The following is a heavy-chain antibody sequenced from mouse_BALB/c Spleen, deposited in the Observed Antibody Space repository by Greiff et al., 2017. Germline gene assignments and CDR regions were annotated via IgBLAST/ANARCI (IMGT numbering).Heavy chain of an antibody. CDR1: GFTFSSYA. D-gene: IGHD4-1*01. CDR2: ISSGGST. CDR3: AREGLDWGYAMDY. Sequence: EVMLVESGGGLVKPGGSLKLSCAASGFTFSSYAMSWVRQTPEKRLEWVASISSGGSTYYPDSVKGRFTISRDNARNILYLQMSSLRSEDTAMYYCAREGLDWGYAMDYWGQGTSVTVSS. V-gene: IGHV5-6-5*01. J-gene: IGHJ4*01.